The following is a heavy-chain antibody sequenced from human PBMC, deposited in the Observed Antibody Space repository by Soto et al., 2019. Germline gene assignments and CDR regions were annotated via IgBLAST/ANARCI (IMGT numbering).Heavy chain of an antibody. D-gene: IGHD3-3*01. CDR2: IYYSGST. CDR1: GGSSSSDY. J-gene: IGHJ6*02. V-gene: IGHV4-59*01. Sequence: ETLCLTCTVSGGSSSSDYWSWIREPPGKGLEWIGYIYYSGSTNYNPSLKSRVTISVDTSKHQFSLKLSSVTAADTAVYYCARGLRFPYYYYYGMDVWGQGTTVTVSS. CDR3: ARGLRFPYYYYYGMDV.